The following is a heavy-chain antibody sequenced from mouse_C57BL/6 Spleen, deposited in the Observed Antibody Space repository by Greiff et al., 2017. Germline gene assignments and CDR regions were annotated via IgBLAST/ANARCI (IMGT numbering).Heavy chain of an antibody. CDR3: ARSSPYDYDGAWFAY. J-gene: IGHJ3*01. V-gene: IGHV1-64*01. Sequence: QVQLQQPGAELVKPGASVKLSCKASGYTFTSYWMHWVKQRPGQGLEWIGMIHPNSGSTNYNEKFKSKATLTVDKSSSTAYMQLSSLTSEDSAVYYCARSSPYDYDGAWFAYWGQGTLVTVSA. CDR1: GYTFTSYW. CDR2: IHPNSGST. D-gene: IGHD2-4*01.